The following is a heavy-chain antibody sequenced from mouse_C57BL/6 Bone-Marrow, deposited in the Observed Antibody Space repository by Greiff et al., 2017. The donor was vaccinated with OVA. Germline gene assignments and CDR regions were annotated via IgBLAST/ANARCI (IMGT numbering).Heavy chain of an antibody. D-gene: IGHD2-5*01. V-gene: IGHV1-81*01. CDR1: GYTFTSYG. J-gene: IGHJ3*01. CDR3: HSNWFAY. CDR2: IYPRSGGT. Sequence: VQLQQSGAELVRPGASVKLSCKASGYTFTSYGISWVKQRPGQGLEWIGEIYPRSGGTYYNEKFKGKATLTVDKSSSTADMEPHGLTSYDSAVYFCHSNWFAYWGQGTLVTVSA.